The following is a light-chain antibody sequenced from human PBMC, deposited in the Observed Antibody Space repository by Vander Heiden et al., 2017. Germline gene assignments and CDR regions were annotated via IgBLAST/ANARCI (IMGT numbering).Light chain of an antibody. Sequence: QSALTQPASVSVSPGQSITISCTGTSSDVGSYNLVSWYQQQPGKAPKLMIYEVSKRPSGVSNRFSGSKSGNTASLTISGLQAEDEADYYCCSYAGSSTVVFGGGTKLTVL. CDR1: SSDVGSYNL. CDR3: CSYAGSSTVV. J-gene: IGLJ2*01. CDR2: EVS. V-gene: IGLV2-23*02.